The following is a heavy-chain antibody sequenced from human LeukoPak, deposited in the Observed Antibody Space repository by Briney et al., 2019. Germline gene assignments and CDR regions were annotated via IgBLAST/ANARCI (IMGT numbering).Heavy chain of an antibody. Sequence: GGSLRLSCAASGFIFSNYAMHWVRQTPGKGLEWVAATSYHGSDKYYADSVKGRFTISRDNSNNTLYLQMNSLRPDDTALYYCAKEGIVVVPAAPRRVEYYFDYWGQGTLVTVSS. D-gene: IGHD2-2*01. CDR3: AKEGIVVVPAAPRRVEYYFDY. J-gene: IGHJ4*02. CDR1: GFIFSNYA. V-gene: IGHV3-30-3*01. CDR2: TSYHGSDK.